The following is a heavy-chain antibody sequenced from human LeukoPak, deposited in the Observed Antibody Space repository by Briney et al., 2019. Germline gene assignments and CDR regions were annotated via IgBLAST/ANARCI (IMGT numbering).Heavy chain of an antibody. CDR2: ISGRGDFT. J-gene: IGHJ4*02. CDR3: ARGEDEESGPIDY. D-gene: IGHD3-3*01. CDR1: GFTFYKSA. V-gene: IGHV3-23*01. Sequence: PGGSLSLSCAASGFTFYKSAMTWVRQAPGTGLEWVSAISGRGDFTYYADSVKGRFTISRDNSKNMLYLQMTSLRADDTAVYYCARGEDEESGPIDYWGQGTLVTVAS.